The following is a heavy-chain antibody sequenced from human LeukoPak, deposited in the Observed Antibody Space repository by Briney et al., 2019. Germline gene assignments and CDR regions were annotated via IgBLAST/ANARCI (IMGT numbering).Heavy chain of an antibody. CDR3: ARDRLGDYDHSGYYVK. D-gene: IGHD3-22*01. J-gene: IGHJ4*02. CDR2: ICDSGRTI. V-gene: IGHV3-11*01. Sequence: KAGGSLRLSCAASGFTFSDYYMSWIRQAPGKGPEWVSYICDSGRTIYYADSVKGRFTISRDNAKNSVYLQMNNLGAEDTAVYYCARDRLGDYDHSGYYVKWGQGTLVTVSS. CDR1: GFTFSDYY.